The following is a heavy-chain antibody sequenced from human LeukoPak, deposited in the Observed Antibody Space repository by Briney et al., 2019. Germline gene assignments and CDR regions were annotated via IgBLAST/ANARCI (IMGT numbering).Heavy chain of an antibody. CDR3: ARAADSSGSYYFDS. J-gene: IGHJ4*02. CDR1: GFTFGAHA. D-gene: IGHD3-22*01. V-gene: IGHV3-30*01. Sequence: GGSLRLSCAASGFTFGAHAMHWVRQAPGKGLEWVAVISHDGRNKYNAASVEGRFTISRDKSKSTLYLQMNSLRIEDTAVYYCARAADSSGSYYFDSWGQGTLAIASS. CDR2: ISHDGRNK.